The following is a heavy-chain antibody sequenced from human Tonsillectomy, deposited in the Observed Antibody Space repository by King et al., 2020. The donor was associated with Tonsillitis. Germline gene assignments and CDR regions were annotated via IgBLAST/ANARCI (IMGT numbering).Heavy chain of an antibody. Sequence: QLQESGPGLVKPSETLSLTCTVSGGSISSTSYSWGWIRQPPGKGLQWIGNIYYSGTTYYNPSLKSRVTISVDTSKNQFSLKLSSVTAADTAVYYCASLSPDSSSWSEYGSFDYWGQGTLVTVSS. D-gene: IGHD6-13*01. CDR2: IYYSGTT. CDR3: ASLSPDSSSWSEYGSFDY. J-gene: IGHJ4*02. V-gene: IGHV4-39*07. CDR1: GGSISSTSYS.